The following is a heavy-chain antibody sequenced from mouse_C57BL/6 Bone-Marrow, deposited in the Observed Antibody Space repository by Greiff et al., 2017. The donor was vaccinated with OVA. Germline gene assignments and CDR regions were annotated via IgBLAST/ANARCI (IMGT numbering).Heavy chain of an antibody. V-gene: IGHV1-4*01. CDR3: ARSKVADWYFDV. Sequence: VKLQESGAELARPGASVKMSCKASGYTFTSYTMHWVKQRPGQGLEWIGYINPSSGYTKYNQKFKDKATLTADKSSSTAYMQLSSLTSEDSAVYYCARSKVADWYFDVWGTGTTVTVSS. CDR1: GYTFTSYT. D-gene: IGHD1-1*01. J-gene: IGHJ1*03. CDR2: INPSSGYT.